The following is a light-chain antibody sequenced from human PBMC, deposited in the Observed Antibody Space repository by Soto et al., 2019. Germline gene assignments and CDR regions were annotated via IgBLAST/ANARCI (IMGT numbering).Light chain of an antibody. CDR3: QQYTSFPLS. J-gene: IGKJ4*01. Sequence: DVQMTQSPSALSASVGDRVTISCRASQSISSWLAWYQQKPAKAPKLLIYKTSNLESGVPSRFSGSGSGTEFTLTISSLQPDDFATYFCQQYTSFPLSFGGGTQVEI. V-gene: IGKV1-5*03. CDR2: KTS. CDR1: QSISSW.